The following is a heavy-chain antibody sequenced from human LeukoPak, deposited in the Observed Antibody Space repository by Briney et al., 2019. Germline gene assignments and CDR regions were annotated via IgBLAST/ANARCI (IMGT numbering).Heavy chain of an antibody. J-gene: IGHJ4*02. V-gene: IGHV4-34*01. CDR2: INHSGST. Sequence: SETLSLTCAVYGGSFSGYYWGWIRHPPGKGLEWIGEINHSGSTNYNPSLKSRVTISVDTSKNQFTLKLSSVTAADTAVYYCERGRELYYYGSGAPFDYWGQGTLVTVSS. CDR1: GGSFSGYY. CDR3: ERGRELYYYGSGAPFDY. D-gene: IGHD3-10*01.